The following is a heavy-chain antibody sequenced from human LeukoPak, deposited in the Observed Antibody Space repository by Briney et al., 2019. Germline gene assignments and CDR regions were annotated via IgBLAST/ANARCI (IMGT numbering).Heavy chain of an antibody. J-gene: IGHJ6*04. Sequence: GGSLRLSCAASGFTFSSYVMNWVRQAPGKGLEWVSYISSSGSTIYYADSVKGRFTISRDNAKNSLYLQMNSLRAEDTAVYYCAELGITMIGGVWGKGTTVTVSS. CDR2: ISSSGSTI. V-gene: IGHV3-48*03. CDR1: GFTFSSYV. D-gene: IGHD3-10*02. CDR3: AELGITMIGGV.